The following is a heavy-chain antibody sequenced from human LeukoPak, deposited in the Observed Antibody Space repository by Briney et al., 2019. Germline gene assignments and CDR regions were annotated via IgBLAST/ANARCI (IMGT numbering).Heavy chain of an antibody. Sequence: GGTLRLSCAASGFTFSRYGMSWVRQAPGKGLEWVSAISGSGGRTYYADSVKGRLTISRDNSKNTLYLQMNGLRAEDTAVYNCAKDGDDFWSGYPDYYYYYMDVWGKGTTVTVSS. J-gene: IGHJ6*03. V-gene: IGHV3-23*01. CDR2: ISGSGGRT. D-gene: IGHD3-3*01. CDR3: AKDGDDFWSGYPDYYYYYMDV. CDR1: GFTFSRYG.